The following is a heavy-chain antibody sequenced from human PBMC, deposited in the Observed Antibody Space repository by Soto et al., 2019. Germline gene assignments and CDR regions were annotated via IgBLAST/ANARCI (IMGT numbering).Heavy chain of an antibody. Sequence: QVTLKESGPVLVKPTETLTLTCTVSGFSLSKPRMGVSWIRQPQGKVLEWLAHIYSNDEKYYSTSLKTRLTISKDTSKSQVVLIMTNMDPVDTGTYYCVRMAATGLYYGMDVWGQGTTVTVSS. J-gene: IGHJ6*02. V-gene: IGHV2-26*01. CDR2: IYSNDEK. D-gene: IGHD6-13*01. CDR3: VRMAATGLYYGMDV. CDR1: GFSLSKPRMG.